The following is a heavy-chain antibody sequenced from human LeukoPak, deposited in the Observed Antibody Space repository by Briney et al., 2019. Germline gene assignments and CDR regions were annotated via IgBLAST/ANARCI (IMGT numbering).Heavy chain of an antibody. CDR2: IYYGGNT. CDR3: ARDNYYDSTGYTDY. D-gene: IGHD3-22*01. J-gene: IGHJ4*02. V-gene: IGHV4-39*07. Sequence: PSETLSLPCTVSGGSISSTSYYWGWIRQPPGKGLEWIGTIYYGGNTYYNPSLKSRVTISLHTHKNQFSLKLNSVTAADTAVYYCARDNYYDSTGYTDYWGQGTLVTVSS. CDR1: GGSISSTSYY.